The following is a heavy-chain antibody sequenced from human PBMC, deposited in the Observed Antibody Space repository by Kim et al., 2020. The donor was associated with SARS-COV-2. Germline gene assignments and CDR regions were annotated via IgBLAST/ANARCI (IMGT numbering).Heavy chain of an antibody. V-gene: IGHV1-69*01. D-gene: IGHD3-22*01. CDR3: ARDASYDSSGYDTG. J-gene: IGHJ4*02. Sequence: AQKFQGRVTITADESTSTAYMELSSLRSEDTAVYYCARDASYDSSGYDTGWGQGTLVTVSS.